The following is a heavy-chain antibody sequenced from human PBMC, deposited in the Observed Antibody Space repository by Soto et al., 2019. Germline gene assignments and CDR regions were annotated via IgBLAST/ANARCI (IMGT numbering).Heavy chain of an antibody. J-gene: IGHJ6*02. CDR1: GFTFSSYG. D-gene: IGHD2-2*01. Sequence: QVQLVESGGGVVQPGRSLRLSCAASGFTFSSYGMHWVRQAPGKGLEWVAVISYDGSNKYYADSVKGRFTISRDNSKNTLYLQMNSLRAEDTALYYCAKDSLYCSSTSCRYYYGMDVWGQGTTVTVSS. CDR2: ISYDGSNK. V-gene: IGHV3-30*18. CDR3: AKDSLYCSSTSCRYYYGMDV.